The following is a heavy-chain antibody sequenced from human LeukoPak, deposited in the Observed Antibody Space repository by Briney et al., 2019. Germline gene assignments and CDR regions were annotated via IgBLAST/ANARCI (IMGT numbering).Heavy chain of an antibody. CDR3: ARGGVVVLGVMDI. CDR2: ISAYNGNT. D-gene: IGHD2-21*01. CDR1: GYTFTSYG. Sequence: ASVKVSCKASGYTFTSYGISWVRQAPGQGLEWMGWISAYNGNTNYAQKFQGRVTMTRDTSINTSYMELRRLRSDDTAVYYCARGGVVVLGVMDIWGQGTLVTVSS. V-gene: IGHV1-18*01. J-gene: IGHJ4*02.